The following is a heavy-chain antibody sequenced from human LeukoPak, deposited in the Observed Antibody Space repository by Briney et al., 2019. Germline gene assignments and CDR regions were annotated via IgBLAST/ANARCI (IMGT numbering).Heavy chain of an antibody. J-gene: IGHJ4*02. D-gene: IGHD5-12*01. CDR1: GYTFTGYY. V-gene: IGHV1-2*02. CDR2: INPDNGGT. CDR3: ARDPSNSGYDYLYYFDY. Sequence: ASVKVSCKASGYTFTGYYMHWVRQAPGQGLEGMGGINPDNGGTNYAQKFQGRVTMTRDMSISTAYMELSRLRSDDTAVYYCARDPSNSGYDYLYYFDYWGQGTLVTVSS.